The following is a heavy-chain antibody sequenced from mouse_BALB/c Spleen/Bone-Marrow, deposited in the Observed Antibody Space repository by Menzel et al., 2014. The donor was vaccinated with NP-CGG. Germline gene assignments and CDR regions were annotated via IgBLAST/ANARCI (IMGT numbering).Heavy chain of an antibody. J-gene: IGHJ2*01. CDR3: TRGRTWDFDY. CDR2: INPSNGGT. V-gene: IGHV1S81*02. D-gene: IGHD4-1*01. Sequence: VKLMESGAELVKPGASVKLSCKASGYTFXSYYMYWVKQRPGQGPEWIGEINPSNGGTNFNEKFKSRATLTVDKSSSTAYMQLSSLTSEDSAVYYCTRGRTWDFDYWGQGTTPTVSS. CDR1: GYTFXSYY.